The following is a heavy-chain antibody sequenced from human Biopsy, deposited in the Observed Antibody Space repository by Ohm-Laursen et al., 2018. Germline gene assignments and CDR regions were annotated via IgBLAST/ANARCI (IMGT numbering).Heavy chain of an antibody. CDR2: VKSNANGGTT. CDR3: TAGIPGLSRSSDY. Sequence: SLRLSCTASGFTFSAAWMYWVRQAPGKGLECVALVKSNANGGTTEYPAPVEGRFSISRDDSRNTVYLHMSSLNTYDTAMYFCTAGIPGLSRSSDYWGQGTLVTVSS. D-gene: IGHD6-19*01. CDR1: GFTFSAAW. V-gene: IGHV3-15*05. J-gene: IGHJ4*02.